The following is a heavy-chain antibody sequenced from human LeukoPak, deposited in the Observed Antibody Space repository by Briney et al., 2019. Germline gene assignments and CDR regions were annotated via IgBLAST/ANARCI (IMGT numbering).Heavy chain of an antibody. CDR1: GFSVTNYY. V-gene: IGHV3-66*01. Sequence: GGSLRLSCAASGFSVTNYYMSWVRQAPGKGLEWVSVVYSGGDTFHADSVKGRFTLSRDNSMNTLYLQMNSLRAEDTAVYYCTRDPDAWGQGTLVTVSS. CDR2: VYSGGDT. CDR3: TRDPDA. J-gene: IGHJ5*02.